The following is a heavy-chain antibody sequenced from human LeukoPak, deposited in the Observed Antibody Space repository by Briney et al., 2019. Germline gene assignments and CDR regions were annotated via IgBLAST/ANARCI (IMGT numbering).Heavy chain of an antibody. CDR1: GFTFRRHA. V-gene: IGHV3-21*01. CDR3: ARDPIDY. CDR2: ISSSSSYI. J-gene: IGHJ4*02. Sequence: GGSLRLSCVAFGFTFRRHAMSWVRQTPGKGLEWVSSISSSSSYICYADSVKGRFTISRDNAKNSLYLQMNSLRAEDTAVYYCARDPIDYWGQGTLVTVSS.